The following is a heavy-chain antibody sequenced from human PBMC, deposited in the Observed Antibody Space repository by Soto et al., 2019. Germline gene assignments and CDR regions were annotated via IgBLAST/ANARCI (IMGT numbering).Heavy chain of an antibody. CDR2: IYHSGST. D-gene: IGHD4-17*01. CDR1: GGSISSSNW. Sequence: SETLSLTCAVSGGSISSSNWWSWVRQPPGKGLEWIGEIYHSGSTNYNPSLKSRVTISVDKSKNQFSLKLSSVTAADTAVYYCARVWTTVTNWFDPWGQGTLVTSPQ. J-gene: IGHJ5*02. CDR3: ARVWTTVTNWFDP. V-gene: IGHV4-4*02.